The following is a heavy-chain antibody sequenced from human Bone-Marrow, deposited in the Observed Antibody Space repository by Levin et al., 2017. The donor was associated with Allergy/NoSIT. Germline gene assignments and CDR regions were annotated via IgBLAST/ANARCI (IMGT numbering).Heavy chain of an antibody. V-gene: IGHV7-4-1*02. CDR2: INTNTGNP. CDR1: GYTFTSYS. D-gene: IGHD2-8*02. Sequence: ASVKVSCKASGYTFTSYSINWVRQVPGQGFEWMGWINTNTGNPAYALDFTGRFVFSLDTSVSTAYLQINSLKAEDTAVYYCARDRHWSDGVCYWGQGTLVTVSS. J-gene: IGHJ4*02. CDR3: ARDRHWSDGVCY.